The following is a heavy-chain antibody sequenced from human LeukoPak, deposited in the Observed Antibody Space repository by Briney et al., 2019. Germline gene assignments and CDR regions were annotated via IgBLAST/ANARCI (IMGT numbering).Heavy chain of an antibody. J-gene: IGHJ5*02. V-gene: IGHV4-34*01. CDR2: INHSGST. CDR3: ARGYSSRSWFDP. D-gene: IGHD6-13*01. Sequence: SETLSLTCAVYAGSFSGYYWSWIRQPPGKGLEWIGEINHSGSTNYNPSLKSRVTISVDTSKNQFSLKLSSVTAADTAVYYCARGYSSRSWFDPWGQGTLVTVSS. CDR1: AGSFSGYY.